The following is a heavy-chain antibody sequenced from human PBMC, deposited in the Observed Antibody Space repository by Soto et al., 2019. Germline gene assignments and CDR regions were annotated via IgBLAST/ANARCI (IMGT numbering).Heavy chain of an antibody. D-gene: IGHD3-10*01. J-gene: IGHJ6*02. CDR1: GFTFSSYG. CDR2: ISYDGGYK. Sequence: GGSLRLSCAASGFTFSSYGMHWVRQAPGKGLEWVADISYDGGYKYYADSVKGRFTISRDNSKNTLYLQMNSLRAEDTAVYYCAKGWTSFAGSYYGVDAWGQGTTVTVSS. V-gene: IGHV3-30*18. CDR3: AKGWTSFAGSYYGVDA.